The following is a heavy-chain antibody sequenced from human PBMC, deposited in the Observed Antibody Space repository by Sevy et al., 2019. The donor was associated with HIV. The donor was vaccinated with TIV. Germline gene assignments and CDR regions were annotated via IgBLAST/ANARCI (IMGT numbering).Heavy chain of an antibody. J-gene: IGHJ4*02. V-gene: IGHV3-7*01. CDR2: INQDGSEK. CDR1: GFTFSNYW. Sequence: GGSLRLSCAASGFTFSNYWMNWVRQAPGKGLEWVANINQDGSEKYYVDSMKDRFTISRDNAKNSLYLQMNSLRAEDTAVYYCASGHSNYSPTDYWGQGTLVTVSS. D-gene: IGHD4-4*01. CDR3: ASGHSNYSPTDY.